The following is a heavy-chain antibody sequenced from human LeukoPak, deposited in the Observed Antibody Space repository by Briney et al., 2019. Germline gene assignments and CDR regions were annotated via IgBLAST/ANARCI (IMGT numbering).Heavy chain of an antibody. V-gene: IGHV4-61*02. CDR2: IYTSGST. CDR3: ARLGGPASDY. J-gene: IGHJ4*02. D-gene: IGHD2-2*01. Sequence: PSETLSLTCTVSGGSISSGSYYWSWIRQPAGKGLEWIGRIYTSGSTNYNPSLKSRVTISVDTSKNQFSLKLSSVTAADTAVYYCARLGGPASDYWGQGTLVTVSS. CDR1: GGSISSGSYY.